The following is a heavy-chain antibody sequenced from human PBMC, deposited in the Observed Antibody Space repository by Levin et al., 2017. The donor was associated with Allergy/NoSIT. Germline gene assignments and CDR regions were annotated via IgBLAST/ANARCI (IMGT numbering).Heavy chain of an antibody. CDR1: GFTFSSYG. Sequence: GESLKISCAASGFTFSSYGMHWVRQAPGKGLEWVAVISYDGSNKYYADSVKGRFTISRDNSKNTLYLQMNSLRAEDTAVYYCAKDKAGYYYYGMDVWGQGTTVTVSS. CDR3: AKDKAGYYYYGMDV. J-gene: IGHJ6*02. V-gene: IGHV3-30*18. CDR2: ISYDGSNK.